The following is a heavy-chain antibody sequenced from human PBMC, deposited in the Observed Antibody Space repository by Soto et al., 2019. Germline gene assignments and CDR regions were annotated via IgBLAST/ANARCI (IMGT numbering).Heavy chain of an antibody. CDR1: GFTFSRYW. Sequence: EVQLVESGGGLVQPGGSLRLSCAASGFTFSRYWMHWVRQAPGEGLVWVSHINDDGTITTYADSVKGRFTISRDNAENTVYLEMNSQRKEDTAAYYCLPSGLRYGNDAFDIWGQGTMVTVSS. CDR2: INDDGTIT. J-gene: IGHJ3*02. V-gene: IGHV3-74*03. CDR3: LPSGLRYGNDAFDI. D-gene: IGHD5-18*01.